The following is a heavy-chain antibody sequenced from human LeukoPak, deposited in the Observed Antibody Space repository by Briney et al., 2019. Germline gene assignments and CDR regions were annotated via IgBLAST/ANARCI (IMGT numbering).Heavy chain of an antibody. D-gene: IGHD3-22*01. CDR2: IYYSGST. CDR3: ARDVVVITWRKDDAFDI. J-gene: IGHJ3*02. Sequence: SETLSLTCTVSGGSISSSSYYWGWIRQPPGKGLEWIGSIYYSGSTNYNPSLKSRVTISVDTSKNQFSLKLSSVTAADTAVYYCARDVVVITWRKDDAFDIWGQGTMVTVSS. V-gene: IGHV4-39*07. CDR1: GGSISSSSYY.